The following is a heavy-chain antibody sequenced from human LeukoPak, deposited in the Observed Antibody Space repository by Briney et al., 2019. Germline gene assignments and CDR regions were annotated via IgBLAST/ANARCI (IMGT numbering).Heavy chain of an antibody. V-gene: IGHV3-23*01. CDR3: TKDHDTTGYPGDY. Sequence: PGGSLRLSCAASGFTVSSNYMSWVRQAPGKGLEWVSGIVGSGSSTYYADSVKGRFTISRDNSKNTVYLQMNSLRAEDTALYYCTKDHDTTGYPGDYWGQGTLVTVSS. CDR2: IVGSGSST. D-gene: IGHD3-22*01. CDR1: GFTVSSNY. J-gene: IGHJ4*02.